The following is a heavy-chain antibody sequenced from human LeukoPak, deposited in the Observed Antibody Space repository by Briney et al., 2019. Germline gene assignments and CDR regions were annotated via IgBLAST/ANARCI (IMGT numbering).Heavy chain of an antibody. CDR2: IYYSGNT. J-gene: IGHJ4*02. CDR3: ARQRDNALSYFDY. CDR1: GGSISSYY. D-gene: IGHD1-14*01. Sequence: SETLSLTCNVSGGSISSYYWSWIRQPPGKGLEWIGYIYYSGNTNYNPSLKSRVTISADTSKNQFPLKLSSVTAADTAMYYCARQRDNALSYFDYWGQGTLVTVSS. V-gene: IGHV4-59*08.